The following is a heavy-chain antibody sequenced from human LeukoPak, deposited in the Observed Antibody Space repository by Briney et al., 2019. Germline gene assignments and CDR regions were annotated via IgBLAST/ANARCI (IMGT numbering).Heavy chain of an antibody. CDR2: IYYSGST. Sequence: SETLSLTCTVSGDSISTYYWSWIRQPPGKGLEWIGYIYYSGSTNYNPSLKSRVTISVDTSKNQFSLKLSSVTAADTAVYYCARGLTDGYSFDYWGQGTLVTVSS. J-gene: IGHJ4*02. CDR3: ARGLTDGYSFDY. D-gene: IGHD5-24*01. CDR1: GDSISTYY. V-gene: IGHV4-59*01.